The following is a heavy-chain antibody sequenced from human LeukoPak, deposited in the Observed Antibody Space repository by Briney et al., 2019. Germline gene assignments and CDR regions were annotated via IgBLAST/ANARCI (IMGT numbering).Heavy chain of an antibody. Sequence: PSETLSLTCIVSGGSISSYYWSWIRQPPRKGLEGIGYIYYSGSTNYNPSLKSRVTISVDTSKNQFSLKLSSVTAADAAVYYCARVTAVAGLGAFDIWGQGTMVTVSS. CDR2: IYYSGST. D-gene: IGHD6-19*01. CDR1: GGSISSYY. J-gene: IGHJ3*02. V-gene: IGHV4-59*01. CDR3: ARVTAVAGLGAFDI.